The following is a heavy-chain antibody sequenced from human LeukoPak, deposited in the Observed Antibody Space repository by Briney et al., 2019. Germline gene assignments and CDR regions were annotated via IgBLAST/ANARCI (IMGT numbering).Heavy chain of an antibody. CDR2: ISGSGYST. J-gene: IGHJ4*02. V-gene: IGHV3-23*01. Sequence: GGSLRLSCAASGFTFSSYAMSWVRQAPGKGLEWVSSISGSGYSTYYADSVKGRFTISRDNSKNTLYLQMNSLRGEDTGVYHCAKEGVANPGYYFDYWGQGTLVTVSS. CDR3: AKEGVANPGYYFDY. CDR1: GFTFSSYA. D-gene: IGHD1-14*01.